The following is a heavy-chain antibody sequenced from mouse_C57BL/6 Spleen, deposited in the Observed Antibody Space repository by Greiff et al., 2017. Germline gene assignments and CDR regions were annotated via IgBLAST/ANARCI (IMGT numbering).Heavy chain of an antibody. Sequence: EVNLVESGGGLVKPGGSLKLSCAASGFTFSSYAMSWVRQTPEKRLEWVATISDGGSYTYYPDNVKGRFTISRDNAKNNLYLQMSHLKSEDTAMYYCAREAAQAPYYFDYWGQGTTLTVSS. CDR3: AREAAQAPYYFDY. J-gene: IGHJ2*01. CDR1: GFTFSSYA. D-gene: IGHD3-2*02. V-gene: IGHV5-4*01. CDR2: ISDGGSYT.